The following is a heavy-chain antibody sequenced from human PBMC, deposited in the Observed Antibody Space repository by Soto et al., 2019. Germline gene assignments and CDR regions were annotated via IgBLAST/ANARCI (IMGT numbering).Heavy chain of an antibody. Sequence: SETLSLTCTVSGGSISSYYWSWIRQPPGKGLEWIGYIYYSGSTNYNPSLKSRVTISVDTSKNQFSLKLSSVTAADTAVYYCARRTWQWLDKDNWFDPWGQGTLVTVSS. CDR3: ARRTWQWLDKDNWFDP. CDR2: IYYSGST. D-gene: IGHD6-19*01. CDR1: GGSISSYY. V-gene: IGHV4-59*08. J-gene: IGHJ5*02.